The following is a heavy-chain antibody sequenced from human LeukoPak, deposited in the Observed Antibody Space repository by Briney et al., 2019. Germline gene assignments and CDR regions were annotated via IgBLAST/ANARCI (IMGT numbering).Heavy chain of an antibody. D-gene: IGHD2-15*01. Sequence: PGGSLRLSCAASGFSFSSYSMNWVRQAPGKGLEWVSYISSSSSTIYYADSVKGRFTISRDNSKNTLNLQMNSLRTEDTAVFYCAKPRDIDSWAFDVWGQGTMVTVSS. CDR1: GFSFSSYS. CDR2: ISSSSSTI. J-gene: IGHJ3*01. CDR3: AKPRDIDSWAFDV. V-gene: IGHV3-48*04.